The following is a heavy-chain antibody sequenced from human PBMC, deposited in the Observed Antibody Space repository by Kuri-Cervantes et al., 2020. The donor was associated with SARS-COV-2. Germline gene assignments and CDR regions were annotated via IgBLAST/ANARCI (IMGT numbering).Heavy chain of an antibody. J-gene: IGHJ4*02. CDR3: ASPYSSSWREVGVDY. D-gene: IGHD6-13*01. Sequence: GESLKISCAASGFTFSSYNMNWVRQAPGKGLEWVAVISYDGSNKYYADSVKGRFTISRDNSKNTLYLQMNSLRAEDTAVYYCASPYSSSWREVGVDYWGQGTLVTVSS. CDR2: ISYDGSNK. CDR1: GFTFSSYN. V-gene: IGHV3-30-3*01.